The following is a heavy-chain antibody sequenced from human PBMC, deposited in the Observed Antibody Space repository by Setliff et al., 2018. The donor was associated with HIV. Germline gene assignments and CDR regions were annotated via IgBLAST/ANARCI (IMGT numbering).Heavy chain of an antibody. Sequence: SGPTLVNPTETLTLTCTVSGFSLSNARMGVSWIRQSPGKALEWLAHIFSNDEKSYNISLKERLAISKDTSKGQVVLTMTNMDPVDTATYYCARGHYDFWSGYYGGVDFDYWGQGTPVTVSS. J-gene: IGHJ4*02. D-gene: IGHD3-3*01. CDR1: GFSLSNARMG. CDR3: ARGHYDFWSGYYGGVDFDY. V-gene: IGHV2-26*01. CDR2: IFSNDEK.